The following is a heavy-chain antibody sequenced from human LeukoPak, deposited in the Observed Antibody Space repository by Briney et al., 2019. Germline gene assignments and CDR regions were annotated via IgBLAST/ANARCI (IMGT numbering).Heavy chain of an antibody. J-gene: IGHJ4*02. V-gene: IGHV5-51*01. CDR1: GYSFTTYW. Sequence: GESLKISCQGSGYSFTTYWIAWVRQMPGKGLEWMGIIYPGDSDARYSPSFQGQVTISADKSISTAYLQWSSLTASDSAMYYCARPRQRGVITPPFDYWGQGTLVTVSS. D-gene: IGHD3-10*01. CDR2: IYPGDSDA. CDR3: ARPRQRGVITPPFDY.